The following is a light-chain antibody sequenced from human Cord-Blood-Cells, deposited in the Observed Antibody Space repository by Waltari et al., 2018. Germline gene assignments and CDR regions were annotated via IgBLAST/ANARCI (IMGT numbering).Light chain of an antibody. J-gene: IGKJ4*01. CDR1: QSISSY. Sequence: DIQMTQSPSSLSASVGDRVTITCRASQSISSYLNWYQQKPGKAPKLLIYAASSLQSGFPSRFSGSGSGTDFTLTISSLQPEDFATYYCQQSYSTPGFGGGTKVEIK. CDR3: QQSYSTPG. CDR2: AAS. V-gene: IGKV1-39*01.